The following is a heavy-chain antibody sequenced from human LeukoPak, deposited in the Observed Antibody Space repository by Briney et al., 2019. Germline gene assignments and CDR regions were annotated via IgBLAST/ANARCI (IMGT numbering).Heavy chain of an antibody. CDR3: ARHVTYYYGSGSYYRGRFKYYFDY. Sequence: SETLSLTCTVSGGSISSYYWSWIRQPPGRGLEWIGYIYYSGSTNYNPSLKSRVTISVDTSKNQFSLKLSSVTAADTAVYYCARHVTYYYGSGSYYRGRFKYYFDYWGQGTLVTVSS. V-gene: IGHV4-59*08. CDR2: IYYSGST. D-gene: IGHD3-10*01. J-gene: IGHJ4*02. CDR1: GGSISSYY.